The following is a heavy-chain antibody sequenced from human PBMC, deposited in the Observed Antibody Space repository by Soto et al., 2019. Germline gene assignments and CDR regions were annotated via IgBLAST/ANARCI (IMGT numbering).Heavy chain of an antibody. V-gene: IGHV4-31*03. CDR2: IYYSGST. Sequence: SETLSLTCTVSGGSISSGGYYWRWIRQHPGKGLEWIGYIYYSGSTYYNPSLKSRVTISVDTSKNQFSLKLSSVTAADTAVYYCARDWGYSYGYYYGMDVWGQGTTVTVSS. J-gene: IGHJ6*02. D-gene: IGHD5-18*01. CDR3: ARDWGYSYGYYYGMDV. CDR1: GGSISSGGYY.